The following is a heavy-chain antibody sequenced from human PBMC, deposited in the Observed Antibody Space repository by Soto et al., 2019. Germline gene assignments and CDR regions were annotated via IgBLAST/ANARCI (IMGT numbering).Heavy chain of an antibody. Sequence: TGGALRLSWAASGFTFSTYWMSWVRQAPGKGLEWVANIKQDGSEKYYVDSVKGRFTISRDNAKDSLYLQMNSLRAEDTAVYYCASWDGYNKYFSGWGQRTLVIVSS. D-gene: IGHD4-4*01. CDR2: IKQDGSEK. J-gene: IGHJ4*02. CDR1: GFTFSTYW. V-gene: IGHV3-7*01. CDR3: ASWDGYNKYFSG.